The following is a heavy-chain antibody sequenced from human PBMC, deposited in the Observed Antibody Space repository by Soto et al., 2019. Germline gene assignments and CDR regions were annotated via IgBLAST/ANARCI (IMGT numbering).Heavy chain of an antibody. V-gene: IGHV1-2*02. J-gene: IGHJ4*02. CDR2: INPNSGGT. D-gene: IGHD6-19*01. Sequence: ASVKVSCKASGYTFTGYYMHWVRQAPGQGLERMGWINPNSGGTNYAQKFQGRVTMTRDTSISTAYMELSRLRSDDTAVYYCARDTVPIAVAGHYFDYWGQGTLVTVSS. CDR1: GYTFTGYY. CDR3: ARDTVPIAVAGHYFDY.